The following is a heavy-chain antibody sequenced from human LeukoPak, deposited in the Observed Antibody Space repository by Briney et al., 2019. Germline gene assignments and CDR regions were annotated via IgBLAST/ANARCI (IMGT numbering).Heavy chain of an antibody. CDR2: IYYSGST. Sequence: PSETLSLTCTVSGGSISSSSYYWGWIRQPPGKGLEWIGSIYYSGSTYYNPSLKSRVTISVDTSKNQFSLKLSSVTAADTAVYYCARVPTVTTKDRDYWGQGTLVTVSS. J-gene: IGHJ4*02. D-gene: IGHD4-17*01. V-gene: IGHV4-39*07. CDR1: GGSISSSSYY. CDR3: ARVPTVTTKDRDY.